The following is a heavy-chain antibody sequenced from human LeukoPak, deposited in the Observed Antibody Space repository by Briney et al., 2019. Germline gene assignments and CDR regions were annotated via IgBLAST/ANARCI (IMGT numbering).Heavy chain of an antibody. D-gene: IGHD5-18*01. V-gene: IGHV1-8*01. Sequence: GASVKVSCKASRYTYSTYDSNWVRPATGQGLEWMGWMNPNSGNTGYAQKFQGRVTMTRKTSISTAYMELSSLRSEDTAVYYCSKNAQVTRYLVYWGQGTLVTVSS. J-gene: IGHJ4*02. CDR1: RYTYSTYD. CDR3: SKNAQVTRYLVY. CDR2: MNPNSGNT.